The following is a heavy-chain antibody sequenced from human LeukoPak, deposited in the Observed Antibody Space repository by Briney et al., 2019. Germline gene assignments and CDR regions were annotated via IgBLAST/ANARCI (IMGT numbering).Heavy chain of an antibody. J-gene: IGHJ5*02. Sequence: SETLSLTCTVSGGSISSSSYYWGWIRQPPGKGLEWIGSIYYSGSTYYNPSLKSRVTISVDTSKNQFSLKLSSVTAADTAVYYCARRYGGFGEETFAPWGQGTLVTVSS. D-gene: IGHD3-10*01. CDR3: ARRYGGFGEETFAP. CDR1: GGSISSSSYY. V-gene: IGHV4-39*01. CDR2: IYYSGST.